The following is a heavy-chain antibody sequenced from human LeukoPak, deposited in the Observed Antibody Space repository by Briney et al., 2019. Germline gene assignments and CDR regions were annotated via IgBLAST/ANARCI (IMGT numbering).Heavy chain of an antibody. CDR2: IYYSGST. D-gene: IGHD3-10*01. V-gene: IGHV4-39*07. CDR1: GGSISSSSYY. CDR3: ARNPRRRFGEFTPYYFDY. J-gene: IGHJ4*02. Sequence: SETLSLTCTVSGGSISSSSYYWGWIRQPPGKGLEWIGSIYYSGSTYYSPSLKSRVTISVDTSKNQFSLKLSSVTAADTAVYYCARNPRRRFGEFTPYYFDYWGQGTLVTVSS.